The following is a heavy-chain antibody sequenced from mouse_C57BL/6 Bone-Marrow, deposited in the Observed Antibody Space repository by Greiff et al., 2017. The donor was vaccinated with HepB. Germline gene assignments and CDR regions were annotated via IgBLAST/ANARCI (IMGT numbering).Heavy chain of an antibody. CDR3: ARKEGFDY. CDR1: GYTFTSYW. V-gene: IGHV1-50*01. J-gene: IGHJ2*01. Sequence: QVQLQQPGAELVKPGASVKLSCKASGYTFTSYWMQWVKQRPGQGLEWIGEIDPSDSYINYNQKFKGKATLTVDTSSSTAYMQLSSLTSEDSAVYYCARKEGFDYWGQGTTLTVSS. CDR2: IDPSDSYI.